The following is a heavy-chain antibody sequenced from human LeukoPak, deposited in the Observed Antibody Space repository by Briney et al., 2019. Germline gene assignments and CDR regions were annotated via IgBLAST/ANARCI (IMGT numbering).Heavy chain of an antibody. CDR3: ARDRADYSSSDY. V-gene: IGHV1-69*04. D-gene: IGHD6-6*01. CDR1: AGTFSSYA. Sequence: GAAVKVSCKASAGTFSSYAISWVRQAPGQGLEWMGRIIPILGISNYAQKFQGRVTITADKSTSTAYMELSSLRSEDTAVYYCARDRADYSSSDYWGQGTLVTVSS. CDR2: IIPILGIS. J-gene: IGHJ4*02.